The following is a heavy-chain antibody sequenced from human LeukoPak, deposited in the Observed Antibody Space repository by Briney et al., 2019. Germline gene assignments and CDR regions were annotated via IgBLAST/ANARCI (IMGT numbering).Heavy chain of an antibody. CDR2: IGTSGANT. V-gene: IGHV3-23*01. J-gene: IGHJ4*02. CDR1: GFTFNNYG. D-gene: IGHD2-21*01. Sequence: PGGSLRLSCAASGFTFNNYGMGWVRQTPVKGLEWVATIGTSGANTYHADSVKGRFTISRDNSKSTLYLQMNSLRAEDTAVYHCAKKSGDHFHFDFWGQGTLVTVSS. CDR3: AKKSGDHFHFDF.